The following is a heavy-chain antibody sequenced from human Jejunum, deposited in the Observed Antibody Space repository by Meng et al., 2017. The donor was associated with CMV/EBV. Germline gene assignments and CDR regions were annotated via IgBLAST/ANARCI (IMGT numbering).Heavy chain of an antibody. V-gene: IGHV3-7*01. D-gene: IGHD4-11*01. Sequence: SGFTFSTYWMGWVRQAAGEGLEWVANINQGGSEKNCVDSVKGRFTISRDNAKNSLFLQMNSLGAEDTAVYYCATHWRGTGSNCLDYWGQGTLVTVSS. CDR2: INQGGSEK. CDR1: GFTFSTYW. CDR3: ATHWRGTGSNCLDY. J-gene: IGHJ4*02.